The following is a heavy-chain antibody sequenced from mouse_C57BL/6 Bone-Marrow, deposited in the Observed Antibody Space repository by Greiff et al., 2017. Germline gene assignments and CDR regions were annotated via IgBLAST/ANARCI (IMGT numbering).Heavy chain of an antibody. J-gene: IGHJ2*01. V-gene: IGHV14-4*01. CDR1: GFNIKDDY. Sequence: VQLQQSGAELVRPGASVKLSCTASGFNIKDDYMHWVKQRPEQGLEWIGWIDPENGDTEYASKLQGKATITADTSSNTAYLQHIILTSEYTAVYYCTLPSITTVVALDYWGQGTTLTVSS. CDR2: IDPENGDT. CDR3: TLPSITTVVALDY. D-gene: IGHD1-1*01.